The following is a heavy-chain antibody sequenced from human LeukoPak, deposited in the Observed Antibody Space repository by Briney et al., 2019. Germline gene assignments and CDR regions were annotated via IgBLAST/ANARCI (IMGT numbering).Heavy chain of an antibody. CDR3: ARGPGWSVGATAHFDY. D-gene: IGHD1-26*01. J-gene: IGHJ4*02. CDR1: GYSISSGYY. V-gene: IGHV4-38-2*02. CDR2: IYHSGST. Sequence: PSETLSLTCTVSGYSISSGYYWGWIRQPPGKGLEWTGSIYHSGSTYYNPSLKSRVTISVDTSKNQFSLKLSSVTAADTAVYYCARGPGWSVGATAHFDYWGQGTLVTVSS.